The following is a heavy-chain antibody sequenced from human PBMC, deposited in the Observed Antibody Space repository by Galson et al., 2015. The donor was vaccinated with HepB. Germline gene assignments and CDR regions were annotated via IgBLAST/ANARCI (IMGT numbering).Heavy chain of an antibody. J-gene: IGHJ4*02. CDR3: ASPAIGSLLDFDY. CDR1: GFTFSDYY. Sequence: SLRLSCAASGFTFSDYYMIWIRQASGKGLEWVSYISPSASTIYYADSVKGRFTISRDNAKNSLYLQMNSLRAEDTAVYYCASPAIGSLLDFDYWGQGTLVTVSS. V-gene: IGHV3-11*01. D-gene: IGHD3-10*01. CDR2: ISPSASTI.